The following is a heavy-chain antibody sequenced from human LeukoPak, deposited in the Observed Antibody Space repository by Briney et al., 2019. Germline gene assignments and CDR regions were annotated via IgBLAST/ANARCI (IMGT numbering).Heavy chain of an antibody. CDR2: INHSGST. Sequence: PSETLSLTCAVYGGSFSGYYWSWIRQPPGKGLEWIGEINHSGSTNYNPSLKSRVTISVDTSKNQFSLKLSSVTAADTAVYYCARRSYNSPFRYWGQGTPVTVSS. V-gene: IGHV4-34*01. CDR3: ARRSYNSPFRY. J-gene: IGHJ4*02. D-gene: IGHD5-24*01. CDR1: GGSFSGYY.